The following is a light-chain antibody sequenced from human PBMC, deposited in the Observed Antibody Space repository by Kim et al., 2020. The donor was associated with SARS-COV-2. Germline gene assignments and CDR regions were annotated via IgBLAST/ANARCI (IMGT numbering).Light chain of an antibody. J-gene: IGKJ1*01. CDR1: QSISGW. V-gene: IGKV1-5*03. CDR3: QQYNSYPWT. Sequence: DIQMTQSPSTLSASVGDRVTITCRASQSISGWLAWYQQKPGKAPKLLIYKASILESGVPSRFSGRGSGTEFTLTINSLQADDFATYYCQQYNSYPWTFGQGTKVDIK. CDR2: KAS.